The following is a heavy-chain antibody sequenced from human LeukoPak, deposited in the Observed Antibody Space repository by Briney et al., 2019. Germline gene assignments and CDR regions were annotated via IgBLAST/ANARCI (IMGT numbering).Heavy chain of an antibody. CDR3: ARDMSPDFWSGPIGLLPFDP. J-gene: IGHJ5*02. Sequence: PGGSLRLSCAASGFTFSSYAMHWVRQAPGKGLEYVSAISSNGGSTYYANSVKGRFTISRDNSKNTLYLQMGSLRAEDMAVYYCARDMSPDFWSGPIGLLPFDPWGQGTLVTVSS. CDR1: GFTFSSYA. V-gene: IGHV3-64*01. D-gene: IGHD3-3*01. CDR2: ISSNGGST.